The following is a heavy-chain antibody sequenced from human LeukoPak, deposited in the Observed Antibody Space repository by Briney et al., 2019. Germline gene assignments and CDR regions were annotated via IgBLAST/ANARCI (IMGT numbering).Heavy chain of an antibody. Sequence: ASVKVSCKAPGYTFTSYAMNWVRQAPGQGLEWMGWINTNTGNPTYAQGFTGRFVFSLDTSVSTAYLQISSLKAEDTAVYYCARGRLFDGDYFGGYYYYMDVWGKGTTVTVSS. CDR2: INTNTGNP. CDR1: GYTFTSYA. V-gene: IGHV7-4-1*02. CDR3: ARGRLFDGDYFGGYYYYMDV. J-gene: IGHJ6*03. D-gene: IGHD4-17*01.